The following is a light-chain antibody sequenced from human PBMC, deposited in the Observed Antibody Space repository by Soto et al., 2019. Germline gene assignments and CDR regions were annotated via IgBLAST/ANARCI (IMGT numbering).Light chain of an antibody. V-gene: IGKV3-20*01. CDR3: RQYGSSPSYT. CDR2: RVS. Sequence: EIVLTQSPATLSLFPGEIVTLSCRASQSVSSSSYLAWYQQKPGQAPRLLIYRVSSRATGIPDRFSGSGSATDFTLTISTLEPEDFAVYYCRQYGSSPSYTFGQGTKLEIK. J-gene: IGKJ2*01. CDR1: QSVSSSSY.